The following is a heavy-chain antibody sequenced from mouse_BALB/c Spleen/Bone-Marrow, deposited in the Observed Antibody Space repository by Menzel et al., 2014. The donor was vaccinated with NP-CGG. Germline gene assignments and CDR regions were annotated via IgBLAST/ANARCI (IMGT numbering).Heavy chain of an antibody. CDR1: GFDFSRYW. D-gene: IGHD1-1*01. V-gene: IGHV4-1*02. J-gene: IGHJ2*01. Sequence: EVKLVESGGGLVQPGGSLKHSCAASGFDFSRYWMSWVRQAPGKGLEWIGEINPDSRTINYSPSLKDKFIISRDNAKNTLYLRLSKVRSEDTALYYCARPDYYGYLNYWGQGTTLTVSS. CDR2: INPDSRTI. CDR3: ARPDYYGYLNY.